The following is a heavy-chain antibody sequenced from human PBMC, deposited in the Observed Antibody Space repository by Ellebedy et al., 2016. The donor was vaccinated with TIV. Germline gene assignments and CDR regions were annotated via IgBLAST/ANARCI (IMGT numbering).Heavy chain of an antibody. CDR3: ARRSSGYCVGVKCTTDFDY. V-gene: IGHV3-74*01. J-gene: IGHJ4*02. Sequence: GGSLRLXCAASGFSFSWHWMHWVRQAPGKVLVWVSRINNDGTATTYADSVKGRFTISRDNTKNTLYLQMNSLRAEDTGVYYCARRSSGYCVGVKCTTDFDYWGQGTLVTVSS. CDR2: INNDGTAT. CDR1: GFSFSWHW. D-gene: IGHD2-2*03.